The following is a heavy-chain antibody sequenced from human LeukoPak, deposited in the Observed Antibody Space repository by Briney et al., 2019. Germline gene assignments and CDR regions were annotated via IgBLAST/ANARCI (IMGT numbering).Heavy chain of an antibody. CDR3: ARGSGGFDP. CDR2: TKEDGSEK. Sequence: GGSLRLSCAASGFTFSTYWMSWVRQAPGKGLEWVANTKEDGSEKYYVDSVKGRFTISRDNAQNSLFLQMNSLRAEDTAVYYCARGSGGFDPWGQGTLVTVSS. CDR1: GFTFSTYW. V-gene: IGHV3-7*01. D-gene: IGHD7-27*01. J-gene: IGHJ5*02.